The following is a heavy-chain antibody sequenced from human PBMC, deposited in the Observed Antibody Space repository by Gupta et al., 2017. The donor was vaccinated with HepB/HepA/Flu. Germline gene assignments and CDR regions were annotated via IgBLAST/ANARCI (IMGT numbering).Heavy chain of an antibody. CDR1: GFTFSHSG. CDR3: AKGNRVGITTAFDY. V-gene: IGHV3-23*01. J-gene: IGHJ4*02. Sequence: EVQVLESGGGFVQPGGSLRLSCAASGFTFSHSGMNWVRQAPGKGLEWVSIISPGGDATYYADSVKGRFTISRDNFKNTLYLQLNNLRADDTALYYCAKGNRVGITTAFDYWGQGTLVTVSS. D-gene: IGHD1-26*01. CDR2: ISPGGDAT.